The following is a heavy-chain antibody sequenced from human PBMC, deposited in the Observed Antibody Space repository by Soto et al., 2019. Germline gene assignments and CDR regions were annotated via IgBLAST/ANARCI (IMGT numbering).Heavy chain of an antibody. D-gene: IGHD4-4*01. CDR3: ESYRGALYFES. CDR1: VRSMSSNY. Sequence: PSETLSLTCSVSVRSMSSNYWSWIRQSPDKGLEWLGYVFYGGTDYNPSLGGRVTMSVETSKSQFSLKLTSVTVADTAVYYCESYRGALYFESWGPGILVTVSS. J-gene: IGHJ4*02. V-gene: IGHV4-59*01. CDR2: VFYGGT.